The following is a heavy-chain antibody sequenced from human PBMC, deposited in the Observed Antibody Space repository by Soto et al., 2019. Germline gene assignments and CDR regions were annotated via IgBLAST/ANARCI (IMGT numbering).Heavy chain of an antibody. J-gene: IGHJ6*02. CDR2: IYSGGST. V-gene: IGHV3-53*01. CDR3: ARDRGASTGIAAAGTGYYYYGMDV. D-gene: IGHD6-13*01. CDR1: GFTVSSNY. Sequence: PGGSLRLSCAASGFTVSSNYMSWVRQAPGKGLEWVSVIYSGGSTYYADSVKGRFAISRDNSKNTLYLQMNSLRAEDTAVYYCARDRGASTGIAAAGTGYYYYGMDVWGQGTTVTVS.